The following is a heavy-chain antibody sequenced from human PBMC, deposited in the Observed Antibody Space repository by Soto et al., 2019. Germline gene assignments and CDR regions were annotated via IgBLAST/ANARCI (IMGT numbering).Heavy chain of an antibody. V-gene: IGHV3-15*07. Sequence: GGSLRLSCAASGFTFSNAWMTWVRQAPGKGLEWVGRIKSKTDGGATDYAAPVKGRFTISRDDSENTLYLQIDSLTTEDTAVYYCSRQISHSSGFDYWGQGTLVTVSS. J-gene: IGHJ4*02. CDR1: GFTFSNAW. D-gene: IGHD6-19*01. CDR2: IKSKTDGGAT. CDR3: SRQISHSSGFDY.